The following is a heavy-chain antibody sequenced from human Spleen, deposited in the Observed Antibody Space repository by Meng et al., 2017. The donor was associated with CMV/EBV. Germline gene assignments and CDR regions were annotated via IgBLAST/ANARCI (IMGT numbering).Heavy chain of an antibody. Sequence: ASVKVSCKASGYTFTSYGISWVRQAPGQGLEWMGWISAYNGNTNYAQKLQGRVTMTTDTSTSTSYMDLSSLRSEDTAVYFCARDRSEVSLITSNDAFDIWGQGTTVTVSS. D-gene: IGHD3-22*01. V-gene: IGHV1-18*01. J-gene: IGHJ3*02. CDR3: ARDRSEVSLITSNDAFDI. CDR1: GYTFTSYG. CDR2: ISAYNGNT.